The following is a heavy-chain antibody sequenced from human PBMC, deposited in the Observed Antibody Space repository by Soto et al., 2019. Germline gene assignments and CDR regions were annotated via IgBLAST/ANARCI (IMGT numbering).Heavy chain of an antibody. V-gene: IGHV3-23*01. Sequence: EVQLLESGGDLVQPGGSLRLSCAASGFTFSNYAMSWVRQAPGKGLEWVSSLSGGGLSTYYAGSVKGRFTISRDNSKNTLYLQMNSLRAEDTAVYYCAKIAATYDYRGQGTLVTVSS. CDR3: AKIAATYDY. CDR1: GFTFSNYA. D-gene: IGHD2-15*01. CDR2: LSGGGLST. J-gene: IGHJ4*02.